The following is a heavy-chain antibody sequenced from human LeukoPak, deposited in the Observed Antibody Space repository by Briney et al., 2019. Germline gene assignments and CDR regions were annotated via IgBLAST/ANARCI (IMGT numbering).Heavy chain of an antibody. CDR2: IYYSGST. J-gene: IGHJ4*02. Sequence: SETLSLTCTVSGGSISSYYWSWIRQPPGKGLEWIGYIYYSGSTNYNPSPKSRVTISVDTSKNQFSLKLSSVTAADTAVYYCARVQRGYSGYDYDYWGQGILVTVSS. CDR3: ARVQRGYSGYDYDY. CDR1: GGSISSYY. D-gene: IGHD5-12*01. V-gene: IGHV4-59*01.